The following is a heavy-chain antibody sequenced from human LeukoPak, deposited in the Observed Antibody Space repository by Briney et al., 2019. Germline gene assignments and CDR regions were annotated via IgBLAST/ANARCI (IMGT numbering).Heavy chain of an antibody. CDR3: ARGSSSETVEYSSSWFGFDP. D-gene: IGHD6-13*01. CDR1: GGSFSGYY. Sequence: SSETLSLTCAVYGGSFSGYYWSWIRQPPGKGLEWIGETNHSGSTNYNPSLKSRVTISVDTSKNQFSLKLSSVTAADTAVYYCARGSSSETVEYSSSWFGFDPWGQGTLVTVSS. CDR2: TNHSGST. V-gene: IGHV4-34*01. J-gene: IGHJ5*02.